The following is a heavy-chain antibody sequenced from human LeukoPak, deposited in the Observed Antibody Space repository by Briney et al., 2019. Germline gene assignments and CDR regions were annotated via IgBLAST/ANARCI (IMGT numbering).Heavy chain of an antibody. CDR3: ARMGVAADAFDI. J-gene: IGHJ3*02. D-gene: IGHD2-15*01. CDR2: IYSGCST. V-gene: IGHV3-66*01. CDR1: GFTDSSNY. Sequence: PGGSLRLSCAASGFTDSSNYMSWVRQAPGKGLEWVSVIYSGCSTYYADSVKGRFTISRDNSKNTLYLQMNSLRAEDTAVYYCARMGVAADAFDIWGQGTMVTVSS.